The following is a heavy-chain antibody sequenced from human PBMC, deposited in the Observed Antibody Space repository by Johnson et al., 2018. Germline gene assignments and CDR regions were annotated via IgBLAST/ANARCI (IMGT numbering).Heavy chain of an antibody. J-gene: IGHJ3*02. V-gene: IGHV3-21*04. Sequence: EVQLVEPGGGLVKPGGSLRLSCAASGFTFSSYSMNWVRQAPGKGLEWVSSISSSSSYIYYADSVKGRFTISRDNAKNSLYLQVLSLRAEDTALYFCSRVHSVSFFGTFDIWGQGTMVTVSS. CDR2: ISSSSSYI. CDR3: SRVHSVSFFGTFDI. CDR1: GFTFSSYS. D-gene: IGHD2-21*01.